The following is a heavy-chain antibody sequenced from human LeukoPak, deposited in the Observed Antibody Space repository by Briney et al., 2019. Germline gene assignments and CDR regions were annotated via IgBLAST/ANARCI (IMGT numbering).Heavy chain of an antibody. D-gene: IGHD2-21*02. Sequence: SETLSLTCAVSGHSISSGYYWGWIRQPPGKGLEWIGSIYHSGSTYYNPSLKSRVTISVDTSKNQFSLKLSSVTAADTAVYYCARGTAYSMDVWGKGTTVTVSS. CDR3: ARGTAYSMDV. CDR1: GHSISSGYY. J-gene: IGHJ6*03. CDR2: IYHSGST. V-gene: IGHV4-38-2*01.